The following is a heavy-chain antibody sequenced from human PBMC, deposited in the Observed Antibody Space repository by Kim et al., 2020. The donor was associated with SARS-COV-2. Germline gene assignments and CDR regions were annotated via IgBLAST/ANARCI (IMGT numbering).Heavy chain of an antibody. Sequence: TGYAQNFEGRVTMTRNTSISTAYMELSSLRSEDTAVYYCAMGRRGYYFDYWGQGTLVTVSS. CDR3: AMGRRGYYFDY. J-gene: IGHJ4*02. D-gene: IGHD3-10*01. V-gene: IGHV1-8*01. CDR2: T.